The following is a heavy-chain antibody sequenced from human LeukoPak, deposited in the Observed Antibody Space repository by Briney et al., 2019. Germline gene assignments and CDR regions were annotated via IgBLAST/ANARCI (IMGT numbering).Heavy chain of an antibody. CDR1: GYSISSGYY. Sequence: PSETLSLTCTVSGYSISSGYYWGWIRQPPGKGLEWIGSIYHSGSTYYNPSLKSRVTISVDTSKNQSSLKLTSVTAADTAVYYCTRAPDSVGWFDPWGQGTPVTVSS. J-gene: IGHJ5*02. D-gene: IGHD5/OR15-5a*01. V-gene: IGHV4-38-2*02. CDR3: TRAPDSVGWFDP. CDR2: IYHSGST.